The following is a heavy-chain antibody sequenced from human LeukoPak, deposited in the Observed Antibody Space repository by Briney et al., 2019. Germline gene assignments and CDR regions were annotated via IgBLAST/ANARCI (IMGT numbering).Heavy chain of an antibody. J-gene: IGHJ4*02. V-gene: IGHV3-48*04. CDR2: ISSTSSAI. Sequence: QPGGSLRPSCAASGFTFSSYSMNWVRQAPGKGLECLSYISSTSSAIYYADSLKGRFTISRDNAKNSLYLQMDSLRAEDTAVYYCARVIGSYGDSAYWGQGTLVTVSS. D-gene: IGHD3-16*01. CDR3: ARVIGSYGDSAY. CDR1: GFTFSSYS.